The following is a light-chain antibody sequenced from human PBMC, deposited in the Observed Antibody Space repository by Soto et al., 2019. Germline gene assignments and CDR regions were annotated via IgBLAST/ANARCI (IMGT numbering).Light chain of an antibody. CDR3: QQGLT. Sequence: DIQLTQSPSFLSASVGDRVTITCRASQGISSYLAWYQQKPGKAPKLLIYAASTLQSGVPSRFSGSGSGTEFTLTISSLQPEDFATYYCQQGLTFGPGTKVDIK. CDR1: QGISSY. J-gene: IGKJ3*01. CDR2: AAS. V-gene: IGKV1-9*01.